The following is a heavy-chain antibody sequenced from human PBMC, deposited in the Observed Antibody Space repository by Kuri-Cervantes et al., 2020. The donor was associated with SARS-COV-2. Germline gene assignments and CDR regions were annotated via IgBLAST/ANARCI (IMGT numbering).Heavy chain of an antibody. V-gene: IGHV4-59*01. J-gene: IGHJ4*02. CDR1: GGSISSYY. D-gene: IGHD2-2*01. CDR3: ARGVVVVPAAVIFFDY. Sequence: SETLSLTCTVSGGSISSYYWSWIRQPPGKGLEWIGYIYYSGSTNYNPSLKSRVTISVGTSKNQFSLKLSSVTAADTAVYYCARGVVVVPAAVIFFDYWGQGTLVTVSS. CDR2: IYYSGST.